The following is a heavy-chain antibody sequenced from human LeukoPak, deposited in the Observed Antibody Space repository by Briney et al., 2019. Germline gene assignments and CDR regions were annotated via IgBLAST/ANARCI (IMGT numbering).Heavy chain of an antibody. CDR1: GFALSSHW. CDR2: IKQDGSDK. V-gene: IGHV3-7*03. CDR3: ARGGGHLDC. Sequence: PGGSLRLSCAASGFALSSHWMSWVRQAPGKGLEWVANIKQDGSDKYYLTSVRGRFTISRDNAKNSLFLQMNSLRVEDTAVYYCARGGGHLDCWGQGTLVTVSS. D-gene: IGHD4-23*01. J-gene: IGHJ4*02.